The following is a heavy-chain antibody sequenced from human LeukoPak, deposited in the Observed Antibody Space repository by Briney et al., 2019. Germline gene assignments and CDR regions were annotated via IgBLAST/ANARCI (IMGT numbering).Heavy chain of an antibody. CDR2: ISSSSSYI. J-gene: IGHJ4*02. CDR1: GFTFSSYS. CDR3: ATPRGGATTPRFDY. Sequence: GGSLRLSCAASGFTFSSYSMNWVRQAPGKGLEWVSSISSSSSYIYYADSVKGRFTISRDNAKNSLYLQTNSLRAEDTAVYYCATPRGGATTPRFDYWGQGTLVTVSS. V-gene: IGHV3-21*01. D-gene: IGHD1-26*01.